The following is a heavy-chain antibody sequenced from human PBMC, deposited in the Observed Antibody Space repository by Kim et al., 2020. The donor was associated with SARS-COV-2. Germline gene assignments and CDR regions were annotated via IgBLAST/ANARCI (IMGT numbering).Heavy chain of an antibody. Sequence: GGSLRLSCTASGFTFSGYWMSWVRQAPGKGLEWVANIKQDGSEKYYVDSVKGRFTISRDNAKNSVYLQMNSLRGEDTAVYYCARNSERSSSWPDVFDCWGQGSLVTVSS. D-gene: IGHD1-26*01. CDR3: ARNSERSSSWPDVFDC. V-gene: IGHV3-7*01. CDR1: GFTFSGYW. J-gene: IGHJ4*02. CDR2: IKQDGSEK.